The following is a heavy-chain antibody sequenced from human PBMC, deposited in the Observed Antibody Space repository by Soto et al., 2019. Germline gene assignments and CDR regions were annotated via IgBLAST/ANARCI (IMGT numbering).Heavy chain of an antibody. J-gene: IGHJ3*02. D-gene: IGHD2-2*01. CDR2: ISRSGSTI. V-gene: IGHV3-11*01. CDR1: GFTFSAYY. Sequence: QVQLVESGGGLVKPGGSLRLSCAASGFTFSAYYMSWILQAPGKGLEWVSYISRSGSTIYYADSVEGRFTISRDNATISLYLQMNSLMAEDSAVYYCARDTAPNIYCSSTSCYVFDIWGQGTMVTVSS. CDR3: ARDTAPNIYCSSTSCYVFDI.